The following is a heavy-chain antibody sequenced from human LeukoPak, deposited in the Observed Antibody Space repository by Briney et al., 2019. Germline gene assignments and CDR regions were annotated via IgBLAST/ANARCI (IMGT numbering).Heavy chain of an antibody. J-gene: IGHJ4*02. D-gene: IGHD6-13*01. CDR3: AKDIARFSTKWYGAGAN. CDR2: ISGHGGST. V-gene: IGHV3-43*02. Sequence: SGGSLRLSCAASGFTFEEYAMHWVRQAPGKGLEWVSHISGHGGSTNYVDSVKGRLTISRDNSKNSLYLQMNSLRTEDTALYFCAKDIARFSTKWYGAGANWGQGTLVTVSS. CDR1: GFTFEEYA.